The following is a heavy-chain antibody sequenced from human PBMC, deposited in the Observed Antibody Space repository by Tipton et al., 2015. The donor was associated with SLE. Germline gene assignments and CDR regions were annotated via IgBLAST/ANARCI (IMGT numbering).Heavy chain of an antibody. CDR1: GGSISSHY. CDR3: ARAKGVRGTFDF. J-gene: IGHJ4*02. V-gene: IGHV4-59*11. Sequence: TLSLTCTVSGGSISSHYWSWIRQTPGKGLEWIGYIYYSGSTNYNPSPKSRVTISVDTSKNQFSLKLSSVTAADTAVYYCARAKGVRGTFDFWGQGTLVTVSS. CDR2: IYYSGST. D-gene: IGHD3-10*01.